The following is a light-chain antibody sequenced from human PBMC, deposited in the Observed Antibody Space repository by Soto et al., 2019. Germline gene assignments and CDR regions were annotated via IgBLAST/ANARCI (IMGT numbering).Light chain of an antibody. V-gene: IGKV1-27*01. CDR3: QKYNSAPRT. CDR2: AAS. Sequence: DIQMTQSPSSLSASVGDRVTISCRASQGISDYLAWYQQKPGKVPKLLIYAASTLQSGVPSRFSGSGSGTDFTLTISSLQPADVATYYCQKYNSAPRTFGPGTKVDIK. CDR1: QGISDY. J-gene: IGKJ3*01.